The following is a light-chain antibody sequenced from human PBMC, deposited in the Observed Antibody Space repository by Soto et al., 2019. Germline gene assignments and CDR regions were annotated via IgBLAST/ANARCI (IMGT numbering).Light chain of an antibody. CDR2: KAS. J-gene: IGKJ1*01. CDR3: QHYNSYSEA. Sequence: DVQMSQATATLSASVGDRFTMTCRASQTISSWLAWYQQKPGKAPKLLIYKASTLKSGVPSRFSGSGSGTEFTLTISSLQPDDFATYYCQHYNSYSEAFGQGTKV. CDR1: QTISSW. V-gene: IGKV1-5*03.